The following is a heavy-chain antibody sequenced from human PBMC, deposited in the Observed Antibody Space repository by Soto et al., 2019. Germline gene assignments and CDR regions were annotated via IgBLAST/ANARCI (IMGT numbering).Heavy chain of an antibody. CDR2: ISAHNGNT. CDR3: ARGRYGDY. D-gene: IGHD1-1*01. CDR1: GYTFTSYG. Sequence: QVHLVQSGAEVKKPGASVKVSCKAPGYTFTSYGITWVRQATGQGLERMGWISAHNGNTDYAQKLQGRVIVTRDTSTSTAYVVLRSLISDATTVYYCARGRYGDYWGQGALVTVSS. V-gene: IGHV1-18*01. J-gene: IGHJ4*02.